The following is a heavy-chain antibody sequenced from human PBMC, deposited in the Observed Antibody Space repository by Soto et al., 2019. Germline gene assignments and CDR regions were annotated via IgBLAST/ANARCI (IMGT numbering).Heavy chain of an antibody. Sequence: PSETLSLTCTVSGGSIISYYCIFIRHPPFKGLEWIVYIYYSGSTNYNPSLKSRVTISVDTSKNQFSLKLSSVTAADTAVYYCAREGGGPAAAGTSRIYWYFDLWGRGTLVTVSS. CDR2: IYYSGST. CDR3: AREGGGPAAAGTSRIYWYFDL. CDR1: GGSIISYY. J-gene: IGHJ2*01. D-gene: IGHD6-13*01. V-gene: IGHV4-59*01.